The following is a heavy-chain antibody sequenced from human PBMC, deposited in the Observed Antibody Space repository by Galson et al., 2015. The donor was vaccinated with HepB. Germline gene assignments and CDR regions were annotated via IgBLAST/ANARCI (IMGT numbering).Heavy chain of an antibody. J-gene: IGHJ4*02. CDR2: TYYRSRWFY. Sequence: CAISGDSVSSNTAAWSWIMQSPSRGLEWLGRTYYRSRWFYDYAVSLKSRITLNPDTSKNQFSLQLNSVTPEDTAVYYCARDGGFSWFGLDYWGQGTLVTVSS. CDR1: GDSVSSNTAA. D-gene: IGHD6-13*01. V-gene: IGHV6-1*01. CDR3: ARDGGFSWFGLDY.